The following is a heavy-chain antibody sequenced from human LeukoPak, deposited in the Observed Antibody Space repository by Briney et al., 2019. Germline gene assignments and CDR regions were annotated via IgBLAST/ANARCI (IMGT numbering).Heavy chain of an antibody. J-gene: IGHJ4*02. V-gene: IGHV3-9*01. Sequence: GGSLRLSCAASGFTFDDYAMNWVRQAPGKGLEWVSGISWNSGRIEYADSVKGRFTISRDNAKNSLYLQMNSLRAEDTALYYCAKDYGSGSYYAFDHWGQGTPVTVSS. CDR3: AKDYGSGSYYAFDH. CDR2: ISWNSGRI. D-gene: IGHD3-10*01. CDR1: GFTFDDYA.